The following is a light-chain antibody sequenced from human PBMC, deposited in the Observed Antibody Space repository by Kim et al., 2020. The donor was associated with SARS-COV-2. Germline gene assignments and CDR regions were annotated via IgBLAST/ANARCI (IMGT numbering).Light chain of an antibody. Sequence: SYELTQPPSVSVAPGKTARITCGGNNIGSKSVHWYQQKPGQAPVLVIYYDSDRPSGIPERFSGSNSGNTATLTISRVEAGDEADYYCQVWDSSSDHSEFGGWTQLTVL. V-gene: IGLV3-21*04. CDR3: QVWDSSSDHSE. CDR1: NIGSKS. CDR2: YDS. J-gene: IGLJ2*01.